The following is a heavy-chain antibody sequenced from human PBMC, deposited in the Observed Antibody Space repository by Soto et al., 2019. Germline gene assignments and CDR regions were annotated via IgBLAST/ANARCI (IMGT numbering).Heavy chain of an antibody. J-gene: IGHJ2*01. V-gene: IGHV3-21*01. CDR2: ISSSSSYI. Sequence: GGSLRLSCAASGFTFSSYSMNWVRQAPGKGLEWVSSISSSSSYIYYADSVKGRFTISRDNAKNSLYLQMNSLRAEDTAVYYCARDLDDCSGGSCYSGYFDLWGRGTLVTVSS. CDR3: ARDLDDCSGGSCYSGYFDL. CDR1: GFTFSSYS. D-gene: IGHD2-15*01.